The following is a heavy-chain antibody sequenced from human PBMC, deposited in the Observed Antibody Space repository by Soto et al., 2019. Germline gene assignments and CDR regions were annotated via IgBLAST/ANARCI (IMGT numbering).Heavy chain of an antibody. V-gene: IGHV4-34*01. D-gene: IGHD2-2*01. CDR2: INHSGST. Sequence: SETLSLTCAVYGGSFSGYYWSWIRQPPGKGLEWIGEINHSGSTNYNPSLKSRVTISVDTSKNQFSLKLSSVTAADTAVYYCARFCISTSCMAAGDYWGQGTLVTVSS. CDR3: ARFCISTSCMAAGDY. J-gene: IGHJ4*02. CDR1: GGSFSGYY.